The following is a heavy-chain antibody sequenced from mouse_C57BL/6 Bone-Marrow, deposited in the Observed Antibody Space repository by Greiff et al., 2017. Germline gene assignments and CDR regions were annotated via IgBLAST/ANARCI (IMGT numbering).Heavy chain of an antibody. J-gene: IGHJ3*01. V-gene: IGHV1-64*01. CDR3: AREGYYGQFAY. CDR1: GYTFTSYW. CDR2: IHPNSGST. Sequence: QVQLQQPGAELVKPGASVKLSCKASGYTFTSYWMHWVKQRPGQGLEWIGMIHPNSGSTNYNETFKSKATLTVDKSSSTAYMQLSSLTSEDSAVYCCAREGYYGQFAYWGQGTLVTVSA. D-gene: IGHD1-1*01.